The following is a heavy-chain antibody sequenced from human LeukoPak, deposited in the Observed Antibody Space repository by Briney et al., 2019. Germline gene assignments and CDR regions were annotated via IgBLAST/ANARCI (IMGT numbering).Heavy chain of an antibody. CDR2: ISGGGRST. D-gene: IGHD6-19*01. Sequence: QSGGSLRLSCAASGFSFNTCAMSWVRQAPGKGLEWVSTISGGGRSTDYADSVQGRFTISRDNSKNTLYLQMNSLRAEDTAVYYCARTLPKYSSGFNPYYFDYWGQGTLVTVSS. CDR1: GFSFNTCA. V-gene: IGHV3-23*01. CDR3: ARTLPKYSSGFNPYYFDY. J-gene: IGHJ4*02.